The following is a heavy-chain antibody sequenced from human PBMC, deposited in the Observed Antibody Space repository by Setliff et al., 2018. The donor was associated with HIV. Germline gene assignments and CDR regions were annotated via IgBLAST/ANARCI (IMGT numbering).Heavy chain of an antibody. V-gene: IGHV1-69*13. Sequence: SVKVSCKASGYIVTNYGMNWVRQAPGQGLEWMGMIIPMYNIPAYAQKFQGRVTFTADESTSTAYMELSSLSSEDTAVYYCARDQTGVAAAAFGGGSAWSDEGFDIWGQGTMVTVSS. CDR1: GYIVTNYG. CDR2: IIPMYNIP. J-gene: IGHJ3*02. D-gene: IGHD6-13*01. CDR3: ARDQTGVAAAAFGGGSAWSDEGFDI.